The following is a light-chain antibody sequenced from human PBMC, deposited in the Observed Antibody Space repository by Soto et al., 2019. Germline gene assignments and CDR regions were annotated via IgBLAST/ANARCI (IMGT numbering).Light chain of an antibody. V-gene: IGKV1-39*01. Sequence: DIQMTQSPSSLSASVGDRVTITCRASQTISNYLNWYQQKPGRAPQLLIYAASSLQSGVPSRFSGNGSGTDFTLTISSLQPEDFARYYCQQSYSTPLTFGGGTKVEIK. J-gene: IGKJ4*01. CDR1: QTISNY. CDR2: AAS. CDR3: QQSYSTPLT.